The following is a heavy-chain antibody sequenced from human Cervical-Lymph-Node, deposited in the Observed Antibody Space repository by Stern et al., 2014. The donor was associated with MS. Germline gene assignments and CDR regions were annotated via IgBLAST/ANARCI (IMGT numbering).Heavy chain of an antibody. J-gene: IGHJ4*02. D-gene: IGHD3-16*02. Sequence: QLQLQESGPGLAKPSETLSLICTVSGDSISSNTHYWGWIRQPPGKGLEWIGTISYYSPSVKSRVTISVDTSKNQFSLNLTSVTAADTAMYYCASLLPYDYLWGSYRYSFDYWGQGTLVTVSS. CDR2: IS. CDR1: GDSISSNTHY. CDR3: ASLLPYDYLWGSYRYSFDY. V-gene: IGHV4-39*01.